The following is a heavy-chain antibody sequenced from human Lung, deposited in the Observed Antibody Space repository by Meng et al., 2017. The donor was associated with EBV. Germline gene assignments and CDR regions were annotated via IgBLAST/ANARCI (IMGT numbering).Heavy chain of an antibody. V-gene: IGHV3-74*01. CDR3: SRDLVGSADS. CDR2: INENGSVT. D-gene: IGHD2-8*02. J-gene: IGHJ4*02. CDR1: GFTLSSYW. Sequence: VGVVGPGGALFQPGGPLIFSCEGSGFTLSSYWMHGVRQAPGRGLVWVSRINENGSVTTYADSVKGRFTISRDNAKSTLYLQMNSLRAEDTAVYYCSRDLVGSADSWGQGTLVTVSS.